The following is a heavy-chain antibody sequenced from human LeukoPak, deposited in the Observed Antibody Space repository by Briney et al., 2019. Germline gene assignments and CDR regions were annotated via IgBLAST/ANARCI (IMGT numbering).Heavy chain of an antibody. CDR3: ARGAVAGTWPGSFDL. D-gene: IGHD6-19*01. CDR1: GFTFRSYA. V-gene: IGHV3-30-3*01. J-gene: IGHJ3*01. Sequence: GGSLRLSCAASGFTFRSYAMHWVRQAPGKGLEWVAVMSYDGSNKYYADSVKGRFTISRDNSKNTLYLQMNSLRVEDTAVYYCARGAVAGTWPGSFDLWGQGTMVTVSS. CDR2: MSYDGSNK.